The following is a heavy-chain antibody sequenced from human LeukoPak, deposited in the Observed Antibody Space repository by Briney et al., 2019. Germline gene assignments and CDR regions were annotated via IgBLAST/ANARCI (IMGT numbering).Heavy chain of an antibody. CDR1: GGSISSYY. V-gene: IGHV4-59*08. Sequence: KPSETLSLTCTVSGGSISSYYWSWIRQPPGKGLEWIGYIYYSGSTDYNPSLKSRVTISVDTSKNQFSLKLSSVTAADTAVYYCARWDYGDASNYYYGMDVWGQGTTVTVSS. D-gene: IGHD4-17*01. CDR3: ARWDYGDASNYYYGMDV. CDR2: IYYSGST. J-gene: IGHJ6*02.